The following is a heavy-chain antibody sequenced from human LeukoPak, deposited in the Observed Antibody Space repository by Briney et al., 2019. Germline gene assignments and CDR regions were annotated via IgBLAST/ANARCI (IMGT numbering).Heavy chain of an antibody. V-gene: IGHV4-59*08. CDR3: ARAVSGRFDY. Sequence: SETLSLTCTVSGTSITRTYWSWIRQPPGRGLESVGCVYDTGDTNYNPSLKSRVTMSLDTSKNQFSLTLSSVTAADTAIYYRARAVSGRFDYWGQGTLVTVSS. CDR2: VYDTGDT. D-gene: IGHD6-19*01. J-gene: IGHJ4*02. CDR1: GTSITRTY.